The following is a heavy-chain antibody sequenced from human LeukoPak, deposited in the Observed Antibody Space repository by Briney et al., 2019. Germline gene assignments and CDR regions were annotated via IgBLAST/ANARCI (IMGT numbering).Heavy chain of an antibody. Sequence: SGTLSLTCAVYGGSFSGYYWSWIRQPPGKGLEWIGEINHSGSTNYNPSLKSRVTISVDTSKNQFSLKLSSVTAADTAVYYCARGASGGGWNDGWFDPWGQGTLVTVSS. J-gene: IGHJ5*02. D-gene: IGHD1-1*01. CDR3: ARGASGGGWNDGWFDP. CDR1: GGSFSGYY. CDR2: INHSGST. V-gene: IGHV4-34*01.